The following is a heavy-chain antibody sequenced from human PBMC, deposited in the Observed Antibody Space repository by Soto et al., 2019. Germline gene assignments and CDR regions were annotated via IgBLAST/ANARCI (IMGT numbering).Heavy chain of an antibody. V-gene: IGHV3-30*03. D-gene: IGHD1-26*01. CDR3: EMRVGDIDY. CDR2: ISYDGSNK. Sequence: QVQLVESGGGVVQPGRSLRLSCAASGFTFSTSGMHWVRQAPGKGLEWVAFISYDGSNKYYADSVKGRFTISRDNSKNTLYLQMNSLRAEDTAVYYCEMRVGDIDYWGQGTLVTVSS. CDR1: GFTFSTSG. J-gene: IGHJ4*02.